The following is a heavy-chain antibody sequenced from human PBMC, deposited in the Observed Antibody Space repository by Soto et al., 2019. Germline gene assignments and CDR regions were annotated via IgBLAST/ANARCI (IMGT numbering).Heavy chain of an antibody. CDR2: ISAIGGNT. CDR3: AKDRGGYCTNGICFYDAFDL. Sequence: GGSLRLSCVASAFTLNTYAMSWVRQAPGKGLEWVSVISAIGGNTYYADSVKGRFTISKDNSKSTLYLQMDTLRAEDTAVYYCAKDRGGYCTNGICFYDAFDLWGQGTMVTV. D-gene: IGHD2-8*01. CDR1: AFTLNTYA. V-gene: IGHV3-23*01. J-gene: IGHJ3*01.